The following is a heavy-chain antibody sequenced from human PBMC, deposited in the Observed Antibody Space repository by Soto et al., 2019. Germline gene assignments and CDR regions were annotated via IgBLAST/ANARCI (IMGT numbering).Heavy chain of an antibody. J-gene: IGHJ6*02. D-gene: IGHD5-18*01. Sequence: QVQLVQSGTEVKKPGASVKVSCKASGGTFSRSGFHWVRQAPGQGLEWMGMIVPSVDTTNYAQKFQARVTISADQSTSTVYMELRSLRSEDTAAYYCARCPQPPDTADPYAVDVWGQGTRVIVSS. CDR2: IVPSVDTT. CDR3: ARCPQPPDTADPYAVDV. CDR1: GGTFSRSG. V-gene: IGHV1-69*18.